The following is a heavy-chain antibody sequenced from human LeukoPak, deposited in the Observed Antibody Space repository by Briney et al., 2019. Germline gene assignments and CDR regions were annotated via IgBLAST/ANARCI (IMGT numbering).Heavy chain of an antibody. J-gene: IGHJ5*02. Sequence: GGSLRLSCASSGFSFSSYSMNWVRQAPGKRLEWVSSISSSSSYIYYADSVKGRFTISRDNAKNSLYLQMNSLRAEDTAVYYCARGKTTVTTWFDPWGQGTLVTVSS. CDR2: ISSSSSYI. CDR3: ARGKTTVTTWFDP. V-gene: IGHV3-21*01. CDR1: GFSFSSYS. D-gene: IGHD4-17*01.